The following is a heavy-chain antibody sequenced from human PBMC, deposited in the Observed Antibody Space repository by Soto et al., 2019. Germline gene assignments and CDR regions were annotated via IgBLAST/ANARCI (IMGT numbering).Heavy chain of an antibody. J-gene: IGHJ4*02. CDR2: IIPIFGTA. V-gene: IGHV1-69*13. CDR1: GGTFSSYA. Sequence: SVKVSCKASGGTFSSYAISWVRQAPGQGLEWMGGIIPIFGTANYAQKFQGRVTITADESTSTAYMELSSLRSEDTAVYYCARALFWSYYDSSGNYSCFDYWGQGTLVTASS. CDR3: ARALFWSYYDSSGNYSCFDY. D-gene: IGHD3-22*01.